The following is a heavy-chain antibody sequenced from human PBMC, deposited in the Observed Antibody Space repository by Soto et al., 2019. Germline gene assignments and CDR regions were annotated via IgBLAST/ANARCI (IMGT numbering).Heavy chain of an antibody. J-gene: IGHJ4*02. CDR2: ISYSGTT. CDR1: GDSVSSGRDF. D-gene: IGHD1-26*01. CDR3: ARGRPMLGAKTFFDS. V-gene: IGHV4-31*03. Sequence: QVQLQESGPGLVKPSQTLSLTCKVSGDSVSSGRDFWSWIRQHPGMALEWIGYISYSGTTYYTPSLRSRVSISIDTSQNQFSLRLDSVTAADTAVYYCARGRPMLGAKTFFDSWGQGTRVAVSS.